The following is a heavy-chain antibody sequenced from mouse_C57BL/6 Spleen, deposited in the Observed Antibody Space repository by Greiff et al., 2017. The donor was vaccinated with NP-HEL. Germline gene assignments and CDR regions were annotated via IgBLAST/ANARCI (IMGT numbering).Heavy chain of an antibody. D-gene: IGHD1-1*01. CDR2: ISYDGSN. J-gene: IGHJ2*01. V-gene: IGHV3-6*01. CDR3: AREGGFTTVVAFDY. CDR1: GYSITSGYY. Sequence: EVKLQESGPGLVKPSQSLSLTCSVTGYSITSGYYWNWIRQFPGNKLEWMGYISYDGSNNYNPSLKNRISITRDTSKNQFFLKLNSVTTEDTATYYCAREGGFTTVVAFDYWGQGTTLTVSS.